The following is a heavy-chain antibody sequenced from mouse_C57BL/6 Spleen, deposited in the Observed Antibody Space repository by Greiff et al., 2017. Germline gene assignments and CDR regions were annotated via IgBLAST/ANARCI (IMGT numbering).Heavy chain of an antibody. D-gene: IGHD1-1*01. CDR2: ISYDGSN. Sequence: EVKLVESGPGLVKPSQSLSLTCSVTGYSITSGYYWNWIRQFPGNKLEWMGYISYDGSNNYNPPLKNRISLTRDTSKNQFFMTLNSVTTEDTATYSCASDDYGSSYEGGWFAYGGQGTLVTVSA. CDR1: GYSITSGYY. V-gene: IGHV3-6*01. CDR3: ASDDYGSSYEGGWFAY. J-gene: IGHJ3*01.